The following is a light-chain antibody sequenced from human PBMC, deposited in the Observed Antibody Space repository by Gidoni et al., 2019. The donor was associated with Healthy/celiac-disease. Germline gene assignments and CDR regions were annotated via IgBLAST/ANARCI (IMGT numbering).Light chain of an antibody. J-gene: IGLJ3*02. CDR1: SSNIVNNY. V-gene: IGLV1-51*01. Sequence: QSVWTQPPSVSAAPGQKVTISCSGSSSNIVNNYVSWYQQLPGTAPKLLISDNNKRPSGIPDRFSGSKSGPSATLGITGLQTGDEADYYCGTWDSSLSAGVFGGGTKLTVL. CDR3: GTWDSSLSAGV. CDR2: DNN.